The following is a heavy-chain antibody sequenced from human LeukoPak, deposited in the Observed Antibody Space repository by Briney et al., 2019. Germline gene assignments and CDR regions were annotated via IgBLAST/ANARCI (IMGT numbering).Heavy chain of an antibody. Sequence: GGSLRLSCAASGFTFSSYAMSRVRQAPGKGLEWVSAISGSGGSTYYADSVKGRFTISRDNSKNTLYLQMNSLRAEDTAVYYCAKDMVRGVIGNYFDYWGQGTLVTVSS. D-gene: IGHD3-10*01. CDR1: GFTFSSYA. CDR2: ISGSGGST. V-gene: IGHV3-23*01. CDR3: AKDMVRGVIGNYFDY. J-gene: IGHJ4*02.